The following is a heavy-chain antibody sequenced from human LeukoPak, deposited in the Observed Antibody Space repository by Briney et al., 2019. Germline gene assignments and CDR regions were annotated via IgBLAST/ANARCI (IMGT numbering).Heavy chain of an antibody. J-gene: IGHJ6*02. D-gene: IGHD3-10*01. CDR2: ISGSGGST. CDR3: AKAHGSGSSYYYYYGMDV. CDR1: GFTFSTYA. Sequence: GGSLRLSCAASGFTFSTYAMSWVRQAPGKGLEWVSAISGSGGSTYYADSVKGRFTVSRDNSKNTLYLQMNSLRGDDTAVYYCAKAHGSGSSYYYYYGMDVWGQGTTVTVSS. V-gene: IGHV3-23*01.